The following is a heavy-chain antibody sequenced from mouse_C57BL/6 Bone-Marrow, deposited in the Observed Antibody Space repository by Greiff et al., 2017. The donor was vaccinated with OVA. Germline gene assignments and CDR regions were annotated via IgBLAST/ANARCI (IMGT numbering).Heavy chain of an antibody. J-gene: IGHJ1*03. CDR2: ISDGGSYT. CDR3: ARGCTTV. V-gene: IGHV5-4*01. Sequence: EVQLVESGGGLVKPGGSLKLSCAASGFTFSSYAMSWVRQTPEKRLEWVATISDGGSYTYYPDNVKGRFTISRDNAKNNLYLQMSHLKSEDTAMYYCARGCTTVGGTGTTVTVSS. D-gene: IGHD1-1*01. CDR1: GFTFSSYA.